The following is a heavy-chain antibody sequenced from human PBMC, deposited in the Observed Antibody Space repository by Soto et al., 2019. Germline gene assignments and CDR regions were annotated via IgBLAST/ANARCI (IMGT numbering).Heavy chain of an antibody. J-gene: IGHJ4*02. CDR3: ARAWSIFGVVIANYHFDY. CDR2: IIPIFGTA. V-gene: IGHV1-69*13. D-gene: IGHD3-3*01. Sequence: ASVNVSCKASGGTFSSYAISWVRRAPGEGLEWMGGIIPIFGTANYAQKFQGRVTITADESTSTAYMELSSLRSEDTAVYYCARAWSIFGVVIANYHFDYWGQRTLVTVAS. CDR1: GGTFSSYA.